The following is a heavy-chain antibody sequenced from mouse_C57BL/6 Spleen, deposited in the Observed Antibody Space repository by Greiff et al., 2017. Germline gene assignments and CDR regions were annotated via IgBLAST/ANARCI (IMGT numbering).Heavy chain of an antibody. CDR1: GFTFSSYA. CDR3: TRMETDYYGSSYFDY. V-gene: IGHV5-9-1*02. J-gene: IGHJ2*01. D-gene: IGHD1-1*01. Sequence: EVNLVESGEGLVKPGGSLKLSCAASGFTFSSYAMSWVRQTPEKRLEWVAYISSGGDYIYYADTVKGRFTISRDNARNTLYLQMSSLKSEDTAMYYCTRMETDYYGSSYFDYWGQGTTLTVSS. CDR2: ISSGGDYI.